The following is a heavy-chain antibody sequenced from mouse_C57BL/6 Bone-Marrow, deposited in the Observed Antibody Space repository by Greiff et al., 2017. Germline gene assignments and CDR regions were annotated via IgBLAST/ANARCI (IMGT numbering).Heavy chain of an antibody. CDR2: IGPGSGST. D-gene: IGHD1-1*01. V-gene: IGHV1-77*01. Sequence: VQLQQSGAELVKPGASVKISCKASGYTFTDYYINWVKQRPGQGLEWIGKIGPGSGSTHYNEKFKGKATLTVDKSSSTAYMQLSSLTSEDSAVYFCAREGNYGSSYDWYFDVGGTGTAVTVSA. CDR1: GYTFTDYY. J-gene: IGHJ1*03. CDR3: AREGNYGSSYDWYFDV.